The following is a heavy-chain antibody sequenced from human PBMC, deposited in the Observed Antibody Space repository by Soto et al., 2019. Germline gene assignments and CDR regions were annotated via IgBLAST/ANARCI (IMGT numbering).Heavy chain of an antibody. D-gene: IGHD6-13*01. Sequence: SVNVSFKASGGTFSSYAISWVRQAPGQGLEWMGGIIPIFGTANYAQKFQGRVTITADESTSTAYMELSSLRSEDTAVYYCARDFLAAAGFFYGMDVWGQGTTVTVSS. CDR3: ARDFLAAAGFFYGMDV. CDR2: IIPIFGTA. V-gene: IGHV1-69*13. CDR1: GGTFSSYA. J-gene: IGHJ6*02.